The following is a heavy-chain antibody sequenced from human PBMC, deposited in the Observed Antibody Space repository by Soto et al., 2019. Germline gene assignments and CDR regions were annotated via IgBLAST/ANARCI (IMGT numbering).Heavy chain of an antibody. CDR3: ARLRDMIAVAGYFDY. CDR1: GYSFTSYW. CDR2: IYPGDSDT. Sequence: GESLKISCKGSGYSFTSYWIGWVRQMPGKGLEWMGIIYPGDSDTRYSPSFQGQVTISADKSISTAYLQWSSLKASDTAMHYCARLRDMIAVAGYFDYWGQGTLVTVPS. J-gene: IGHJ4*02. V-gene: IGHV5-51*01. D-gene: IGHD6-19*01.